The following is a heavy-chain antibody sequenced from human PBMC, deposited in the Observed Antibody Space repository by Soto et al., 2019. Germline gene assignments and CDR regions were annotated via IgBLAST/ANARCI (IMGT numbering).Heavy chain of an antibody. J-gene: IGHJ6*02. CDR1: GGTFSSYA. CDR3: ARDPYTVLNYYYGMDV. V-gene: IGHV1-69*01. CDR2: IIPIFGTA. D-gene: IGHD4-4*01. Sequence: QVQLVQSGAEVKKPGSSVKVSCKASGGTFSSYAISWVRQAPGQGLEWLGGIIPIFGTANYAQKFQGRVTSTADDSTSTAYMELSSLRSEDTAVYYCARDPYTVLNYYYGMDVWGQGTTVTVSS.